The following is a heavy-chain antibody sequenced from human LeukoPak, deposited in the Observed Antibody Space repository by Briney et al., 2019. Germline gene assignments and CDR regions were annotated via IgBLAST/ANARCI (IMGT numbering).Heavy chain of an antibody. CDR1: GGSISSYY. V-gene: IGHV4-59*01. J-gene: IGHJ4*02. D-gene: IGHD3/OR15-3a*01. Sequence: TSETLSLTCTVSGGSISSYYWSWIRQPPGKGLEWIGYIYYSGSTNYNPSLKSRVTISVDTSKNQFSLKLSSVTAADTAVYYCAKTSGTGDYWGQGTLVTVSS. CDR2: IYYSGST. CDR3: AKTSGTGDY.